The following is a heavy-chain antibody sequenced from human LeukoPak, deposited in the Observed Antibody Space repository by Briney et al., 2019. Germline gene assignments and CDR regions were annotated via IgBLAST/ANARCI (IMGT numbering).Heavy chain of an antibody. D-gene: IGHD3-10*01. CDR2: ISSSSSYI. J-gene: IGHJ4*02. Sequence: PGGSLRLSCAASGFTFSSYSMNWVRQAPGKGLVWVSSISSSSSYIYYADSVKGRFTISRDNAKNSLYLQMNSLRAEDTAVYYCARDRRSGSYRAGADYWGQGTLVTVSS. CDR3: ARDRRSGSYRAGADY. V-gene: IGHV3-21*01. CDR1: GFTFSSYS.